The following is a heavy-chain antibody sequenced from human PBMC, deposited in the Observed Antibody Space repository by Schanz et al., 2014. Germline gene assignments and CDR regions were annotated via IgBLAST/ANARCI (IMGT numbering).Heavy chain of an antibody. Sequence: EVQLVESGGGVVRPGGSLRLSCVLSGFTFDDYGMSWVRQAPGKGLEWVSIMFPGGNTYYADSVKGRFTISRDNSKNTLYLQMNSLRTEDTAVYYCAKVGLYYYGSGFDYWGQGTLVTVSS. J-gene: IGHJ4*02. CDR3: AKVGLYYYGSGFDY. D-gene: IGHD3-10*01. CDR1: GFTFDDYG. CDR2: MFPGGNT. V-gene: IGHV3-66*02.